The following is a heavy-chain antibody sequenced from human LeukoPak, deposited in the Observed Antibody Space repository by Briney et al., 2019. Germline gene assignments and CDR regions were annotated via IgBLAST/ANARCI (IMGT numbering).Heavy chain of an antibody. D-gene: IGHD3-3*01. J-gene: IGHJ6*03. Sequence: ASVKVSCKVSGYTLTELSMHWVRQAPGKGLEWMGGFDPEDGETIYAQKFQGRVTITADKSTSTAYMELSSLRSEDTAVYYCAGFYDFWSGYLYYYYMDVWGKGTTVTVSS. V-gene: IGHV1-24*01. CDR1: GYTLTELS. CDR3: AGFYDFWSGYLYYYYMDV. CDR2: FDPEDGET.